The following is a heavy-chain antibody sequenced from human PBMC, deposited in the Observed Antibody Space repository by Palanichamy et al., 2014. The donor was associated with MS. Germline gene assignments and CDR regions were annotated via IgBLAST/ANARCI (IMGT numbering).Heavy chain of an antibody. Sequence: QVQLVQSGAEVRKPGATVKVSCKASGYIFNGYYLHWVRQAPGQGLEWMGRINPDSGDTNYAQKFQGWVTMTRDTPINTAYMELSRLRSDDTAVYYCARDGSMDVWGQGTTVTVSS. CDR2: INPDSGDT. V-gene: IGHV1-2*04. D-gene: IGHD1-1*01. J-gene: IGHJ6*02. CDR3: ARDGSMDV. CDR1: GYIFNGYY.